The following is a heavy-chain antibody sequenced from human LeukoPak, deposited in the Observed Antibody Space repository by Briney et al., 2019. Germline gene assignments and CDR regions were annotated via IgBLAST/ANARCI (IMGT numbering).Heavy chain of an antibody. CDR2: ITGSSDYI. CDR1: GFTFSRST. D-gene: IGHD2-15*01. V-gene: IGHV3-21*01. CDR3: ARLYCSGGSCYGKHYFDY. J-gene: IGHJ4*02. Sequence: GGSLRLSCAASGFTFSRSTMDWVRQAPGKGLEWVSSITGSSDYIYYADSVKGRFTISRDNTKNSLSLQMNSLRAEDTAVYYCARLYCSGGSCYGKHYFDYWGQGALVTVSS.